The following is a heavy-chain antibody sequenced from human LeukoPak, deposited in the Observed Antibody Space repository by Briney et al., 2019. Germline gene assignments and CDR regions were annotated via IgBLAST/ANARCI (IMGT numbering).Heavy chain of an antibody. J-gene: IGHJ6*02. D-gene: IGHD2-2*01. CDR3: ARQDIVVVPAASSYNYYYGVDV. V-gene: IGHV3-9*01. CDR1: GFIFDDYA. Sequence: GGSLRLSCAASGFIFDDYAIHWVRQAPGKGLEWVSGISWNSGSIGYADSVKGRFTISRDNAKNTLYLQMNSLRAEDTAVYYCARQDIVVVPAASSYNYYYGVDVWGQGTTVTVSS. CDR2: ISWNSGSI.